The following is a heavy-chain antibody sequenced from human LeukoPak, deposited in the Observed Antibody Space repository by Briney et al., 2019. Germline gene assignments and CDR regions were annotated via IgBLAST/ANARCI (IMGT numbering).Heavy chain of an antibody. CDR1: GGSISNHY. CDR2: IHYGGNT. D-gene: IGHD5-24*01. J-gene: IGHJ4*02. CDR3: VRRGDGYPYYFDY. Sequence: SETLSLTCTVSGGSISNHYWSWIRQPPGKGLEWIGYIHYGGNTDYNPSLKSRLTISVDTSKNQFSLKLSSVTAADTAVHYCVRRGDGYPYYFDYWGQGTLVTVSS. V-gene: IGHV4-59*11.